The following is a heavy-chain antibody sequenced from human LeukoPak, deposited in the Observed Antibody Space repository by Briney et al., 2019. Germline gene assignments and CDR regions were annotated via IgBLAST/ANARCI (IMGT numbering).Heavy chain of an antibody. J-gene: IGHJ5*02. CDR3: AREYPWFDP. D-gene: IGHD2-2*02. Sequence: PSGTLSLTCAVSGGSISSTNWWSWVRQPPGKGLEWIGEIYRSGTTNYKPSLKSRVTISLDKSRNHFSLKLNSVTAADTAVYYCAREYPWFDPWGQGILVTVSS. CDR1: GGSISSTNW. V-gene: IGHV4-4*02. CDR2: IYRSGTT.